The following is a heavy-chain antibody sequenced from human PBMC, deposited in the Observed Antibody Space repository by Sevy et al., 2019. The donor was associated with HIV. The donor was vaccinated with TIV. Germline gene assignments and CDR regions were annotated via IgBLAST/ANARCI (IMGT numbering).Heavy chain of an antibody. CDR3: ARMGGHCISSNCYYYYGMGV. CDR1: GFTFTSYG. CDR2: ISGHNGNT. D-gene: IGHD2-2*01. J-gene: IGHJ6*02. V-gene: IGHV1-18*01. Sequence: ASVKVSCKTSGFTFTSYGISWVRQAPGQGLEWMGWISGHNGNTDYAQNFQGRVIMTTDTSTSTAYMELRSQRSDDTAGYYCARMGGHCISSNCYYYYGMGVWGQGTTVTVSS.